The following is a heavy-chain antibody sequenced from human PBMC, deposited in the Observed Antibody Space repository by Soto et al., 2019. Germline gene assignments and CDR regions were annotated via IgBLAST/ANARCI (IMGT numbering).Heavy chain of an antibody. Sequence: SETLSLTXTVSGDSISSGDSYWSWIRQSPGKGLEWIGYIYSSGITYYNESLKSRVSMSVDTSNNQFSLKMNSVTAADSAVYYCARGRERGSDSLGSGYYTNWFDPWGQGRLVTVSS. D-gene: IGHD3-3*01. V-gene: IGHV4-30-4*01. CDR2: IYSSGIT. CDR1: GDSISSGDSY. J-gene: IGHJ5*02. CDR3: ARGRERGSDSLGSGYYTNWFDP.